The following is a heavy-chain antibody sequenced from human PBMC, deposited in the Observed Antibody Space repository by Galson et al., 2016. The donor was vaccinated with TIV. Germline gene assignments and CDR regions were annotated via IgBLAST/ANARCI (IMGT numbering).Heavy chain of an antibody. CDR3: ARVQWGSSLVSYYYHLDV. V-gene: IGHV4-34*01. CDR2: VHPSGST. D-gene: IGHD6-6*01. CDR1: GGSFTAYY. Sequence: SETLSLTCSLHGGSFTAYYLTWTRRPPGKGLEWVGEVHPSGSTSYNPSFRSRVTISVDSARTQFSLRLNSVTAADTAVYFCARVQWGSSLVSYYYHLDVWGKGTTVIVSS. J-gene: IGHJ6*03.